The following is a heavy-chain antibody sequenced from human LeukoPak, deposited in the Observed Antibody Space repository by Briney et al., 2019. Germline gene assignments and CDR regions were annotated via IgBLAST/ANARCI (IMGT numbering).Heavy chain of an antibody. J-gene: IGHJ4*02. D-gene: IGHD3-22*01. CDR1: GYTFTSYY. CDR2: INPNGGST. V-gene: IGHV1-46*01. Sequence: ASVKVSCKASGYTFTSYYMHWVRQAPGQGLEWMGIINPNGGSTTYSQGFQGRVTVTSDTSTSTVYMEVSSLRSEDTAVYCCARGTRHTYTERRRGDSTGYYFDYWGQGTLVTVSS. CDR3: ARGTRHTYTERRRGDSTGYYFDY.